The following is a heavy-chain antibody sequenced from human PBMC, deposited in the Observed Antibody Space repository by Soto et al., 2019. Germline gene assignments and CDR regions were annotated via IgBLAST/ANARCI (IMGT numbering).Heavy chain of an antibody. D-gene: IGHD2-8*01. J-gene: IGHJ4*02. CDR1: GGSISSYY. V-gene: IGHV4-59*01. CDR3: GRVLGYNTNYLDY. CDR2: IYYSGST. Sequence: SETLSLTCTVSGGSISSYYWSWIRQPPGKGLEWIGYIYYSGSTNYNPSLKSRVTISVDTSKNQFSLKLSSVTAADTAVYYCGRVLGYNTNYLDYWGQGTLVTVSS.